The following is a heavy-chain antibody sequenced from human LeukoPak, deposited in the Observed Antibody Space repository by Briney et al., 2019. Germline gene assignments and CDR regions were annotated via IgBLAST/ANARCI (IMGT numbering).Heavy chain of an antibody. CDR1: GGSISSYY. CDR2: IYYSGST. V-gene: IGHV4-59*01. J-gene: IGHJ2*01. Sequence: SETLSLTCTVSGGSISSYYWSWIRQPPGKGLEWIGYIYYSGSTNYNPSLKSRVTISVDTSKNQFSLKLSSVTAADTAVYYCARGLIFWYFDLWGRGTLVTVSS. D-gene: IGHD3-16*01. CDR3: ARGLIFWYFDL.